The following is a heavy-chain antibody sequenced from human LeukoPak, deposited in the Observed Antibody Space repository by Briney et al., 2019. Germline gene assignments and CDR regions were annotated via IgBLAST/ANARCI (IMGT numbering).Heavy chain of an antibody. Sequence: SETLSLTCTVSSGSISSYYWSWIRQPAGKGLEWIGRIYASGSTNYNPSLKSRVTMSVDTSKNQFSLKLSSVTAADTAVYYCARSLPYYYYYYMDVWGKGTTVTISS. J-gene: IGHJ6*03. CDR1: SGSISSYY. CDR2: IYASGST. CDR3: ARSLPYYYYYYMDV. V-gene: IGHV4-4*07.